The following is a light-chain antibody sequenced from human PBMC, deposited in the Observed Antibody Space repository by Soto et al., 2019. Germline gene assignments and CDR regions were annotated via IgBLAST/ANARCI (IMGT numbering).Light chain of an antibody. CDR3: LQATHWPHT. J-gene: IGKJ2*01. CDR1: RSLVHIDGNIC. V-gene: IGKV2-30*02. CDR2: QVS. Sequence: DVVLTQAPLSLSVTLGQPASISCVSSRSLVHIDGNICLIWFQQRPGQSPRRLIYQVSNRDSGVPDRFRGSGSVTDFTLKISRVEAEAVGVYYCLQATHWPHTFGQGTKVDIK.